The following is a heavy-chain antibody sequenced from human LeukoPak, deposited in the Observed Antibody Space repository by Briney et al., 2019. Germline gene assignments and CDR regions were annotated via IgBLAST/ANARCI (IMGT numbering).Heavy chain of an antibody. CDR1: GFTFGDYA. V-gene: IGHV3-49*04. D-gene: IGHD3-10*02. J-gene: IGHJ6*04. CDR2: IRSKAYGGTT. Sequence: GGSLRLSCTASGFTFGDYAMSWVRQAPGKGLEWVGFIRSKAYGGTTEYAASVKGRFTISRDDSKSIAYLQMNSLSAEDTAVYYCAELGITMIGGVWGKGTTVTISS. CDR3: AELGITMIGGV.